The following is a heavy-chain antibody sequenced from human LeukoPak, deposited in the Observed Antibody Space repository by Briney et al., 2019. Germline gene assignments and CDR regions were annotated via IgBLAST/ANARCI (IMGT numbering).Heavy chain of an antibody. J-gene: IGHJ4*02. Sequence: GGPLRLSCAASGFTFSSYSMNWVRQAPGKGLEWVSSITRSSIYIYYADSVKGRFTISRDNAKNSLYLQMNSLRAEDTAVYYCARVRYDGSGYYSIYDYWGQGTLVTVSS. D-gene: IGHD3-22*01. V-gene: IGHV3-21*01. CDR1: GFTFSSYS. CDR2: ITRSSIYI. CDR3: ARVRYDGSGYYSIYDY.